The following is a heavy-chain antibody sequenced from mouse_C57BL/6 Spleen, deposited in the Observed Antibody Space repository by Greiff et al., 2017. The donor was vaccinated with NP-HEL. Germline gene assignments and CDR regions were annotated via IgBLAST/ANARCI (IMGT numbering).Heavy chain of an antibody. V-gene: IGHV14-2*01. CDR1: GFNIKDYY. D-gene: IGHD1-1*01. J-gene: IGHJ1*03. Sequence: VHVKQSGAELVKPGASVKLSCTASGFNIKDYYMHWVKQRTEQGLEWIGRIDPEDGETKYAPKFQGKATITADTSSNTAYLQLSSLTSEDTAVYYCAKGGYGQYWYFDVWGTGTTVTVSS. CDR2: IDPEDGET. CDR3: AKGGYGQYWYFDV.